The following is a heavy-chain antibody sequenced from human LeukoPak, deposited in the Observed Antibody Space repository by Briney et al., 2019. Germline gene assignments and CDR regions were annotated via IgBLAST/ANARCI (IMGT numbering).Heavy chain of an antibody. J-gene: IGHJ4*02. V-gene: IGHV3-23*01. CDR1: GFTFSSYA. CDR2: ISGSGGST. CDR3: AKQVADIVVVPAAPFDY. D-gene: IGHD2-2*01. Sequence: GGSLRFSCAASGFTFSSYAMSWVRQAPGKGLEWVSAISGSGGSTYYADSVKGRFTISRDNSKNTLYLQMNSLRAEDTAVYYCAKQVADIVVVPAAPFDYWGQGTLVTVSS.